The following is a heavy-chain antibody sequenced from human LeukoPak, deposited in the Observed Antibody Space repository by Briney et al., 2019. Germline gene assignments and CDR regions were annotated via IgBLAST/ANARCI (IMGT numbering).Heavy chain of an antibody. D-gene: IGHD6-19*01. CDR2: INQDGSAT. Sequence: GGSLRLSCAASGFTVGNFWMTWVRQAPGGGLEWVAHINQDGSATYTVDSVRGRFTISRDNVKNSLFLQLNILRAEDTAVYYCARSGMAVAATPWDWGQGTLVTVSS. V-gene: IGHV3-7*05. CDR1: GFTVGNFW. CDR3: ARSGMAVAATPWD. J-gene: IGHJ1*01.